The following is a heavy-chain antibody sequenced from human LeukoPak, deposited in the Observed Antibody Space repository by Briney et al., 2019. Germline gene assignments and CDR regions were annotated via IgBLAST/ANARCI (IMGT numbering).Heavy chain of an antibody. J-gene: IGHJ5*02. D-gene: IGHD3-10*01. V-gene: IGHV4-61*01. Sequence: SETLSLTCTVSGGSISSSSYYWSWIRQSPGKGLECIGYIHCTGSTNYNPSLKSRVTISVETSKNQFSLKLKSVTAADTAVYYCARGGYYGSGNDFRFDPWGQGTLVTVSS. CDR1: GGSISSSSYY. CDR3: ARGGYYGSGNDFRFDP. CDR2: IHCTGST.